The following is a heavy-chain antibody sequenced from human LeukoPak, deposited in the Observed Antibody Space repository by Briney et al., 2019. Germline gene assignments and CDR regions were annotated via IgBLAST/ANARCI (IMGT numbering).Heavy chain of an antibody. Sequence: GGSLRLSCAASGFTFRIYWMSWVRQAPGKGLEWVANINHDGSETYYVDSVKGRFTISRDNAKNSLYLQMNSLRAEDTAVYYCARGKFTMAGGWGQGTLVTVSS. CDR2: INHDGSET. V-gene: IGHV3-7*01. J-gene: IGHJ4*02. CDR3: ARGKFTMAGG. D-gene: IGHD3-10*02. CDR1: GFTFRIYW.